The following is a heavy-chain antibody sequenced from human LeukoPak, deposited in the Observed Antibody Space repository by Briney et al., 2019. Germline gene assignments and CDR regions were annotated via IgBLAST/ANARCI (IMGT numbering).Heavy chain of an antibody. CDR2: IYYSGST. Sequence: ETLSLTCTVSGGSISSYYWSWIRQPPGKGLEWIGYIYYSGSTNYNPSLKSRVTISLDTSRNLFSLNLSSVTAADTAVYYCASWRYTYGPFDYWGQGTLVIVSS. J-gene: IGHJ4*02. CDR1: GGSISSYY. CDR3: ASWRYTYGPFDY. V-gene: IGHV4-59*12. D-gene: IGHD1-1*01.